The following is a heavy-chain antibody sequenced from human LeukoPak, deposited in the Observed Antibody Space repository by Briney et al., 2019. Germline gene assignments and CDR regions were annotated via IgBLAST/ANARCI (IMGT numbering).Heavy chain of an antibody. CDR1: GYTFISYD. CDR2: MNPNSGNT. Sequence: ASVKVSCKASGYTFISYDINWVRQATGQGLEWMGWMNPNSGNTGYPQKFQGRVTMTRNTSISTAYMELSSLRSEDTAVYYCARDRMTDDAFDIWGQGTMVTVSS. J-gene: IGHJ3*02. CDR3: ARDRMTDDAFDI. D-gene: IGHD2-8*01. V-gene: IGHV1-8*01.